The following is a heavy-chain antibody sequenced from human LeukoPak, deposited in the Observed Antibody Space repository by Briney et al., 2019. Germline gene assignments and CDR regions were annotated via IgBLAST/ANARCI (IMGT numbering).Heavy chain of an antibody. J-gene: IGHJ4*02. CDR2: INPYTGDT. CDR3: ARDLHWGPDY. CDR1: GYTFTEFY. Sequence: ASVKVSCKASGYTFTEFYMHWVRQAPGQGLEWMGWINPYTGDTNYAQKFQGRVTVTRDMSINTAYMEVGRLRSDDTAVYYCARDLHWGPDYWGQGTLVTVSS. V-gene: IGHV1-2*02. D-gene: IGHD7-27*01.